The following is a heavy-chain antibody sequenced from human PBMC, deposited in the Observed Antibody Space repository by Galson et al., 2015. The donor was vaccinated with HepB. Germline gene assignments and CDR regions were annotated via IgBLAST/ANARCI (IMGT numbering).Heavy chain of an antibody. Sequence: SLRLSCAASGFTFSSYSMNWVRQAPGKGLEWVSYISSSSSTIYYADSVKGRFTISRDNAKNSLYLQMSSLRAEDTAVYYCARETKDIVVVPAALYYYYGMDVWGQGTTVTVSS. D-gene: IGHD2-2*01. CDR2: ISSSSSTI. J-gene: IGHJ6*02. CDR3: ARETKDIVVVPAALYYYYGMDV. V-gene: IGHV3-48*04. CDR1: GFTFSSYS.